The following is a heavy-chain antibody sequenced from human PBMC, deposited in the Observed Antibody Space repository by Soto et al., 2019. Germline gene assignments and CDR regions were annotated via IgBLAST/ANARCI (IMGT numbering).Heavy chain of an antibody. CDR1: GGSISSSSYY. CDR2: IYYSGST. CDR3: ARQYSSSWYWFDP. V-gene: IGHV4-39*01. D-gene: IGHD6-13*01. Sequence: QLQLQESGPGLVKPSETLSLTCTVSGGSISSSSYYWGWIRQPPGKGLESIGSIYYSGSTYYNPSLKSRVTISVDTSKNQFSLKLSSVTAADTAVYYCARQYSSSWYWFDPWGQGTLVTVSS. J-gene: IGHJ5*02.